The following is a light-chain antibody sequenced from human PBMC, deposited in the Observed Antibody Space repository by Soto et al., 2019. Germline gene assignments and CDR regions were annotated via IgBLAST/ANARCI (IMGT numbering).Light chain of an antibody. J-gene: IGLJ2*01. CDR1: SSDVVNYNL. V-gene: IGLV2-23*01. CDR3: CSYVGSSTLDVV. CDR2: EGN. Sequence: QSALTQPASVSGSPGQLITISCTGTSSDVVNYNLVSWYQQHPGRAPKLMIYEGNKRPSGLSNRFSGSGSGNTASLTISGLQAEDEADYYCCSYVGSSTLDVVFGGGTKLTVL.